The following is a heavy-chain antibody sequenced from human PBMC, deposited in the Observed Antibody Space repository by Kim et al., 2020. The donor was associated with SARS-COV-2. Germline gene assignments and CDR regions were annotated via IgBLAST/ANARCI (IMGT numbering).Heavy chain of an antibody. D-gene: IGHD6-19*01. J-gene: IGHJ4*02. Sequence: SETLSLTVTVSGGSISSYYWSWIRQPPGKGLEWIGYIYYSGSTNYNPSLKSRVTISVDTSKNQFSLKLSSVTAADTAVSYCARYRSSGWYVCYFDYWGQGTRVNVSA. CDR3: ARYRSSGWYVCYFDY. CDR1: GGSISSYY. V-gene: IGHV4-59*08. CDR2: IYYSGST.